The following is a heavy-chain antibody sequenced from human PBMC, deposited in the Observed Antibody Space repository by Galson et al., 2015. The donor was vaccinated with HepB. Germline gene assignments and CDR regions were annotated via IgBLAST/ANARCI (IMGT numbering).Heavy chain of an antibody. CDR3: ANIGGVAAAGPDRRDAFDI. CDR2: ISYDGSNK. D-gene: IGHD6-13*01. CDR1: GFTFSSYG. V-gene: IGHV3-30*18. Sequence: SLRLSCAASGFTFSSYGMHWVRQAPGKGLEWVAVISYDGSNKYYADSVKGRFTISRDNSKNTLYLQMNSLRAEDTAVYYCANIGGVAAAGPDRRDAFDIWGQGTMVTVSS. J-gene: IGHJ3*02.